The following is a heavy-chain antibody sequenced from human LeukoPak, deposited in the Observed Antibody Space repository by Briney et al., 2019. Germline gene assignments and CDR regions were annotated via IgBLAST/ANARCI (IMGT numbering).Heavy chain of an antibody. CDR1: GFTLYNYA. CDR2: ISGSGGNT. CDR3: AKPLGYCTGGVCYSNYFDP. V-gene: IGHV3-23*01. Sequence: GGSLRLSYAASGFTLYNYAMSWVRQAPGKGLEWVSTISGSGGNTYYADSVKGRFTISRDNSENTLYLQMNSLRAEDTAVYYCAKPLGYCTGGVCYSNYFDPWGQGTLVTVSS. D-gene: IGHD2-8*02. J-gene: IGHJ5*02.